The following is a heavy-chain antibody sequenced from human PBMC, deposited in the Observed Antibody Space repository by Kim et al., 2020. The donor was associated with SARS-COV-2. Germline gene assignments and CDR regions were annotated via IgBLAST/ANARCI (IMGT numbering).Heavy chain of an antibody. Sequence: GGSLRLSCAASGFTFSRYGVHWVRQAPGKGLEWVAVIWYDENNKYYGDSVKGRFTISRDNSKNTVYLQMNSLRADDTAVYYCAREEDHSSGCLWDSWGQGTLVTVSS. CDR1: GFTFSRYG. D-gene: IGHD6-19*01. CDR3: AREEDHSSGCLWDS. V-gene: IGHV3-33*01. J-gene: IGHJ4*02. CDR2: IWYDENNK.